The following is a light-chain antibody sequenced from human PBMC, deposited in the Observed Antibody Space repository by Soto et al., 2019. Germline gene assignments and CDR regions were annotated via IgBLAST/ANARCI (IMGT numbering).Light chain of an antibody. V-gene: IGKV1-5*03. J-gene: IGKJ1*01. CDR3: QQYNNWPT. Sequence: DSQMTQSRSTLSGSVGDRFTITCRASQTISSWLAWYQQKPGNAPKLLIYKASTLKSGVPSRLSGSGSGTEFTLTISSLQSEDFAVYYCQQYNNWPTFGQGTKVDIK. CDR2: KAS. CDR1: QTISSW.